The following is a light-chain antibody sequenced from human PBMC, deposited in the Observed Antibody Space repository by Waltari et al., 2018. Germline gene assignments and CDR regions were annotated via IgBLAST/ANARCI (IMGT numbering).Light chain of an antibody. Sequence: QSALTQPASVSGSPGQSITISCTGPSSDVGSYIYVSWYQQHPGKAPKCIIYEVNNRPSGVSHRFSGSKSGNTASLTISGLQPEDEADYYCSSYTTSNTVVFGGGTKLTVL. V-gene: IGLV2-14*01. CDR3: SSYTTSNTVV. J-gene: IGLJ2*01. CDR1: SSDVGSYIY. CDR2: EVN.